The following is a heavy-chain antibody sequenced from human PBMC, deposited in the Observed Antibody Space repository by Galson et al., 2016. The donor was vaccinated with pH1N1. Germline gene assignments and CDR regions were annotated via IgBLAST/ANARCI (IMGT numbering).Heavy chain of an antibody. Sequence: SAKVSCKASGYTFTRYGMHWVRQAPGQSLEWMGWTSPGSTKTKYSQKFQGRVTVTRDSSATTAYMELSSLTFEDTAVYYCARDLMGGTYAADYWGQGTQVTVS. CDR1: GYTFTRYG. CDR2: TSPGSTKT. V-gene: IGHV1-3*01. CDR3: ARDLMGGTYAADY. D-gene: IGHD1-26*01. J-gene: IGHJ4*02.